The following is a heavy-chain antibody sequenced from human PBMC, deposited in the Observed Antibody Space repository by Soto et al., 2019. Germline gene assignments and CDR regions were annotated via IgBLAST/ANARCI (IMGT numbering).Heavy chain of an antibody. V-gene: IGHV4-59*01. CDR1: GGSISSYY. J-gene: IGHJ4*02. CDR2: IYYSGIT. D-gene: IGHD6-13*01. CDR3: AREKGQQASYYFDY. Sequence: SETLSLTCTVSGGSISSYYWSWIRQPPGNGLEWIGYIYYSGITNYNPSLKSRVTISVDTSKNQFSLKLSSVTAADTAVYYCAREKGQQASYYFDYWGQGTLVTVSS.